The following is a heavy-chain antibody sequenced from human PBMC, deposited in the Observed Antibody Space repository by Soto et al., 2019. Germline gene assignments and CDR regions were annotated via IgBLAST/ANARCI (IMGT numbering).Heavy chain of an antibody. Sequence: GGSLRLSCAASGFTFSNYAMSWVRQAPGKGLEWVSTISDSGGSTYYADSVKGRFTISRDSSKNTLYLQMNSLRAEDTAVYYCAKRGGPRLYYFDYWGQGTLVTVSS. D-gene: IGHD2-15*01. CDR2: ISDSGGST. CDR1: GFTFSNYA. J-gene: IGHJ4*02. V-gene: IGHV3-23*01. CDR3: AKRGGPRLYYFDY.